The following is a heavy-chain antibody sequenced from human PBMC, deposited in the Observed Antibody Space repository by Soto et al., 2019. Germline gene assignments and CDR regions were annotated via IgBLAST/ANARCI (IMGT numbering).Heavy chain of an antibody. V-gene: IGHV3-23*01. CDR1: GFTFSSYA. CDR3: AKSGYCSSTSCYLSEYFQH. D-gene: IGHD2-2*01. J-gene: IGHJ1*01. Sequence: EVQLLESGGGLVQPGGSLRLSCAASGFTFSSYAMSWVRQAPGKGLEWVSAISGSGGSTYYADSVKGRFTISRDNSKNTLYLQMNSLRAEDTAVYYCAKSGYCSSTSCYLSEYFQHWGQGTLVTVSS. CDR2: ISGSGGST.